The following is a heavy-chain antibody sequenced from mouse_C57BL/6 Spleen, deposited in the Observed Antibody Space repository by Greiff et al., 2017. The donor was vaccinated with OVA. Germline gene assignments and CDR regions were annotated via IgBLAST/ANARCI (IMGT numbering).Heavy chain of an antibody. CDR1: GYTFTSYW. J-gene: IGHJ1*03. CDR2: IDPSDSYT. Sequence: VQLQQPGAELVRPGTSVKLSCKASGYTFTSYWMHWVKQRPGQGLEWIGVIDPSDSYTNYNQKFKGKATLTVDTSSSTAYMQLSSLTSEDSAVYYCARPPITTVVDWYFDVWGTGTTVTVSS. CDR3: ARPPITTVVDWYFDV. V-gene: IGHV1-59*01. D-gene: IGHD1-1*01.